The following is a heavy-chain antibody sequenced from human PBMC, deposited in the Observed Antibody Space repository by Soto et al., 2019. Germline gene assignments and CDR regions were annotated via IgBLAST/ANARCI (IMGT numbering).Heavy chain of an antibody. CDR3: ARAPADWPFDY. D-gene: IGHD3-9*01. CDR1: GDTISTGGYS. J-gene: IGHJ4*02. Sequence: SETLSLTCGVSGDTISTGGYSWAWIRQPPGKALEWIGHTYHSGNPYYNPSLKSRVIISVDRSKNQFSLELTSVTAADTAVYYCARAPADWPFDYWGQGSLVTVSS. CDR2: TYHSGNP. V-gene: IGHV4-30-2*01.